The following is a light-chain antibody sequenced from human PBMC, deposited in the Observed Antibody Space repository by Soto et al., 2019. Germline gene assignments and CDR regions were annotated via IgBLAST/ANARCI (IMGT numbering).Light chain of an antibody. CDR3: QSFDSSLRAYV. CDR2: NNL. Sequence: QSVLTQPPSVSGAPGQRVTISCTGSSSNFGAGYEVHWYKQLPGAAPTLVIFNNLNRPSGVPERFSGSKSGTSASPVISGLQAEDEADYYCQSFDSSLRAYVFGSGTKVTVL. CDR1: SSNFGAGYE. J-gene: IGLJ1*01. V-gene: IGLV1-40*01.